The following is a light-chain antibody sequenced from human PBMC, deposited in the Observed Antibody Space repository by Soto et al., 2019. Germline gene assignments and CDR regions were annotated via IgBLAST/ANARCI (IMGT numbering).Light chain of an antibody. J-gene: IGKJ1*01. Sequence: ETVLTQSPGTLSLSPGERATLSCRASQTIRSNYLAWYRQTPGQAPRLLIYGASNRATGIADRFSGSGSGTYFTLIISRLEPEDFALYYCQQYCSSPWTFGQGTKVEIK. CDR3: QQYCSSPWT. CDR2: GAS. V-gene: IGKV3-20*01. CDR1: QTIRSNY.